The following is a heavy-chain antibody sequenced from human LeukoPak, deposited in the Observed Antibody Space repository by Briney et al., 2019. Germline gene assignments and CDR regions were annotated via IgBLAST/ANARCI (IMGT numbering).Heavy chain of an antibody. Sequence: SETLSLTCTVSGGSISSSSYYWGWIRQPPGKGLEWIGSIFYIGSTYYNPSLKSRVTISVDTSKNQFSLKLSSVTAADTAVYYCAREGTPYGDYGPNDPWGQGTLVTVSS. J-gene: IGHJ5*02. D-gene: IGHD4-17*01. CDR1: GGSISSSSYY. CDR2: IFYIGST. CDR3: AREGTPYGDYGPNDP. V-gene: IGHV4-39*07.